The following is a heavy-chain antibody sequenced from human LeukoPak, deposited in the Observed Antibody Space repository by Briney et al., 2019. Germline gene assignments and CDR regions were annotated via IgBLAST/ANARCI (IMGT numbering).Heavy chain of an antibody. CDR3: ARGQGGDCSAGSCYSDGFDI. V-gene: IGHV3-30-3*01. Sequence: GGSLRLSCAASGFTLSSYAMHWVRQAPGQGLEWVAVISYDGSNKYYADSVKGRFTISRDNSKNTLYLQMNSLRAEDTAVEYCARGQGGDCSAGSCYSDGFDIWGQGTMVTVSS. CDR1: GFTLSSYA. D-gene: IGHD2-15*01. J-gene: IGHJ3*02. CDR2: ISYDGSNK.